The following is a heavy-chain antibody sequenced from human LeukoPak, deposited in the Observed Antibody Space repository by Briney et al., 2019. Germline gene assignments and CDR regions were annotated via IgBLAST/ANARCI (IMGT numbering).Heavy chain of an antibody. D-gene: IGHD3-22*01. CDR3: ARDLGSLSGYYNWFDP. J-gene: IGHJ5*02. CDR1: GFTFGDYA. V-gene: IGHV3-21*01. Sequence: GGSLRLSCTASGFTFGDYAMNWVRQAPGKGLEWVSSISSSSSYIYYADSVKGRFTISRDNAKNSLYLQMNSLRAEDTAVYYCARDLGSLSGYYNWFDPWGQGTLVTVSS. CDR2: ISSSSSYI.